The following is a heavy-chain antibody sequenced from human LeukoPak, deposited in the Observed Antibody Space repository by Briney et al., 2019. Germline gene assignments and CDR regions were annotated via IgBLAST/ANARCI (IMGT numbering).Heavy chain of an antibody. D-gene: IGHD3-3*01. CDR3: ATASYFDFPS. CDR2: ISVSGSAK. J-gene: IGHJ5*02. V-gene: IGHV3-48*03. Sequence: GGSLRLSCAASGFTFSRYEMNWVRQAPGKGLEWVSYISVSGSAKNYADSVKGRFTISRDNAKNSLHLQMNSLRADDTAVYYCATASYFDFPSWGQGTLVTVSS. CDR1: GFTFSRYE.